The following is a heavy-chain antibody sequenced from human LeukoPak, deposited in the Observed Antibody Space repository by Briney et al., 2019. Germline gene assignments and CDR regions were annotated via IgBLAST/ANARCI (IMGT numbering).Heavy chain of an antibody. Sequence: GGSLRLSCAASGFTFSSYSMNWVRQAPGKGLEWVSSISSSSSYIYYADSVKGRFTISRDNAKNSLYLQMNSLRAEDTAVYYCARAPAHVVVANFDYWGQGTLVTVSS. CDR1: GFTFSSYS. D-gene: IGHD2-21*01. V-gene: IGHV3-21*01. J-gene: IGHJ4*02. CDR2: ISSSSSYI. CDR3: ARAPAHVVVANFDY.